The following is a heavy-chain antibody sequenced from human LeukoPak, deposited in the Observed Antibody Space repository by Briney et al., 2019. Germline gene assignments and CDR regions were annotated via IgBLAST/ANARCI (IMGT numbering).Heavy chain of an antibody. CDR3: ARVCAYDFWSGYDY. CDR1: GLTFSSYW. Sequence: GGSLRLSCAASGLTFSSYWMHWVRQPPGKGLVWVAVISNDGTNKYHVDSVKGRFTISRDNSNNTLYLQMNSLRAEDTAVYYCARVCAYDFWSGYDYWGQGTLVTVSS. V-gene: IGHV3-30-3*01. D-gene: IGHD3-3*01. J-gene: IGHJ4*02. CDR2: ISNDGTNK.